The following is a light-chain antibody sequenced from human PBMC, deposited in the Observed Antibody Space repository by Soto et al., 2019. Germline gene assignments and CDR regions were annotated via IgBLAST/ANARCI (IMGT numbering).Light chain of an antibody. J-gene: IGKJ4*01. Sequence: VMTQAPATLSVSPGERATLSCRASQTINNNVAWYQLKDGQVPRLLIYGASTRAADVPARFSGGGSGTEFTLTISSLQSEDFAVYYCQQYGSSPLTFGGGTKV. CDR1: QTINNN. CDR3: QQYGSSPLT. CDR2: GAS. V-gene: IGKV3-15*01.